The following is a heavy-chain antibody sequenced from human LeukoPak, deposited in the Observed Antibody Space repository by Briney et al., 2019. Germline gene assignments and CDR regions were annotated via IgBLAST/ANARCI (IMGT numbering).Heavy chain of an antibody. CDR2: IYTSGST. CDR1: GGSISSYY. D-gene: IGHD6-19*01. CDR3: ARDPVIAVAGMN. J-gene: IGHJ4*02. Sequence: SETLSLTCTVSGGSISSYYWSWIRQPAGKGLEWIGRIYTSGSTNYNPSLKSRVTISVDTSKNQFSLKLSSVTAADTAVYYCARDPVIAVAGMNWGQGTLVTVSS. V-gene: IGHV4-4*07.